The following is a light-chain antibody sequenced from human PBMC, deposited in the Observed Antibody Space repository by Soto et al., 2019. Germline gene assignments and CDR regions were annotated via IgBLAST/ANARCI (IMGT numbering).Light chain of an antibody. CDR3: SSYAGGNNAYV. Sequence: QSALTQPPSASGSPGQSGTISCTGASSGVGCYNYVSWYQQHPGKAPKLMIYEVTKRPSGVPDRFSGSKSGNTASLTVPGLQPEDEADYYCSSYAGGNNAYVFGTGTKLTVL. V-gene: IGLV2-8*01. J-gene: IGLJ1*01. CDR1: SSGVGCYNY. CDR2: EVT.